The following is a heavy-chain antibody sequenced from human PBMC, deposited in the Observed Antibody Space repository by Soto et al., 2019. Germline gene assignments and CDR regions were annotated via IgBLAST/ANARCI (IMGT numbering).Heavy chain of an antibody. CDR1: GGSFSSYI. V-gene: IGHV1-69*04. CDR3: AREGYDSRNYYYYGMDV. Sequence: GASVKVSCKASGGSFSSYIVSWVRQAPGQGLEWMGRIIPVLGVEYYAQKFQGRVTITADKSTSTAYMELSSLRSEDTAVYYCAREGYDSRNYYYYGMDVWGQGTTVTVSS. J-gene: IGHJ6*02. CDR2: IIPVLGVE. D-gene: IGHD3-22*01.